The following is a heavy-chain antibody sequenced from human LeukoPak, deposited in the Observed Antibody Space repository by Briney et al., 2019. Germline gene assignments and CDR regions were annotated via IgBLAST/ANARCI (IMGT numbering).Heavy chain of an antibody. J-gene: IGHJ3*02. V-gene: IGHV3-30*02. Sequence: GGSLRLSCAASGFTFSSYGMHWVRQAPGKGLEWVAFIRYDGSNKYYADSVKGRFTISRDNSKNTLYLQMSSLRAEDTAVYYCANVVKGPPDAFDIWGQGTMVTVSS. CDR2: IRYDGSNK. CDR1: GFTFSSYG. D-gene: IGHD2-15*01. CDR3: ANVVKGPPDAFDI.